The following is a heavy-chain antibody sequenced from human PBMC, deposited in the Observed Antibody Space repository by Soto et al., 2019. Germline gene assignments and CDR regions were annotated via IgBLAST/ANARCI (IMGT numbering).Heavy chain of an antibody. J-gene: IGHJ5*02. D-gene: IGHD3-16*01. CDR3: ARGPIMTTFGGVPEALNWFDP. V-gene: IGHV4-59*02. CDR2: IYYSGST. CDR1: GASVTTYY. Sequence: QVQLQESGPGLVKPSETLSLNCTVSGASVTTYYWSWIRQSPGKGLDWIGHIYYSGSTKYNPSLNSRVTISVETSKNQISLTLRSVTAADTAVYYCARGPIMTTFGGVPEALNWFDPWGQGILVIVSS.